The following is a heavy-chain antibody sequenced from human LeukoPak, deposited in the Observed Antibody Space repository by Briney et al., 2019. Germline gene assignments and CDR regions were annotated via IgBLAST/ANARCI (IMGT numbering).Heavy chain of an antibody. CDR2: IYYNGST. V-gene: IGHV4-59*08. J-gene: IGHJ4*02. D-gene: IGHD3-9*01. CDR3: ARLVSSLSAFDI. CDR1: GGSISSYY. Sequence: SETLSLTCTVSGGSISSYYWSWIRQPPGKGLEWIGYIYYNGSTNYNPSLKSRVTISVDTPKNQFSLKLSSVAAADTAVYYCARLVSSLSAFDIWGQGTLVTVSS.